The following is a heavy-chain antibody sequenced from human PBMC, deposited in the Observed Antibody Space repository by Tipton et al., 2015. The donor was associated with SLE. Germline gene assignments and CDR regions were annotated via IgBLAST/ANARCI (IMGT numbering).Heavy chain of an antibody. CDR3: ARRASSWYGYDAFDI. V-gene: IGHV5-51*03. Sequence: QLVQSGAEVKKPGESLKISCKGSGYSFTSYWIGWVRQKPGKGLEWMGIIYPGDSDTRYSPSFQGQVTISADKSISTAYLQWSSLKASDTAMYYCARRASSWYGYDAFDIWGQGTMVTVSS. J-gene: IGHJ3*02. CDR2: IYPGDSDT. CDR1: GYSFTSYW. D-gene: IGHD6-13*01.